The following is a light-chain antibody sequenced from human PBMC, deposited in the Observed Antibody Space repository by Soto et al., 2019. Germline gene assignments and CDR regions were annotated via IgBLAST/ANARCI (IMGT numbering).Light chain of an antibody. CDR1: SSDVGSYEF. Sequence: SVLTQPASVSESPGQSITISCTGTSSDVGSYEFVSWYQQYPGKAPKLMIYEGSKRPSGVSDRFSGSKSGNTASLTISGLQAEDEADYFCCSYAGGSKVFGAGTKVTVL. V-gene: IGLV2-23*01. J-gene: IGLJ1*01. CDR3: CSYAGGSKV. CDR2: EGS.